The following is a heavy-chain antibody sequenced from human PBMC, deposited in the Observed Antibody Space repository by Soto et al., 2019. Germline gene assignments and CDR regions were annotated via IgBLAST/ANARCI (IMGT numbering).Heavy chain of an antibody. CDR2: ISGSGGST. CDR1: GFTFSNYA. Sequence: EVQLLESGGGLVQPGGSLRLSCAASGFTFSNYAVTWVRQAPGKGLEWVSTISGSGGSTYYADSVKGRFTISRDNSKNTLYLQMNSLRVEDTAVYYCAKAQVSMWYEIDYWGQGTLVTVAS. D-gene: IGHD6-13*01. CDR3: AKAQVSMWYEIDY. V-gene: IGHV3-23*01. J-gene: IGHJ4*02.